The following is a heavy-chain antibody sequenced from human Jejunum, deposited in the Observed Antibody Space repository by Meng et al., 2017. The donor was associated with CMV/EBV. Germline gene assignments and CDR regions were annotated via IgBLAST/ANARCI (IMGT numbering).Heavy chain of an antibody. CDR2: IHHSGSA. V-gene: IGHV4-30-4*01. D-gene: IGHD2-21*01. CDR3: ASFDHIPRRNYFDY. J-gene: IGHJ4*02. CDR1: GGSMSSGNYY. Sequence: QLAPSGPGLVEPSSPLLLSCTFSGGSMSSGNYYWSWIRQPPGKGLEWIGYIHHSGSAYYNPSLKSRVSISVDTSKNQFSLNLNSMTAADTAVYYCASFDHIPRRNYFDYWGQGTLVTVSS.